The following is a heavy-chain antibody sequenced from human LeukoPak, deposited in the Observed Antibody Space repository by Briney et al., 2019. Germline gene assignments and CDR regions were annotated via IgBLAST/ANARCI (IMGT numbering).Heavy chain of an antibody. CDR3: AGQPAAAEAYYYGMDV. CDR1: GGPISSSSYY. J-gene: IGHJ6*02. Sequence: KTSETLSLTCTVSGGPISSSSYYWGWIRQPPGKGLEWIGSIYYSGSTYYNPSLKSRVTISVDTSKNQFSLKLSSVTAADTAVYYCAGQPAAAEAYYYGMDVWGQGTSVTVS. CDR2: IYYSGST. D-gene: IGHD6-13*01. V-gene: IGHV4-39*07.